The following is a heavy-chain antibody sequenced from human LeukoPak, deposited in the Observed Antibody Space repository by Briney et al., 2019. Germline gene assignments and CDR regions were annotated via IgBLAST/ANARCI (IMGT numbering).Heavy chain of an antibody. V-gene: IGHV3-48*03. Sequence: GGSLRLSCAVSGFTFSRFEMARVRQPPGRGREWVSYISEGGTTIKDADSVKGRFTISRDNAKNSLYLQMNSLRAEDTAVYYCAGGPQYGGSFAYWGQGTLVTVSS. CDR1: GFTFSRFE. J-gene: IGHJ4*02. CDR2: ISEGGTTI. CDR3: AGGPQYGGSFAY. D-gene: IGHD1-26*01.